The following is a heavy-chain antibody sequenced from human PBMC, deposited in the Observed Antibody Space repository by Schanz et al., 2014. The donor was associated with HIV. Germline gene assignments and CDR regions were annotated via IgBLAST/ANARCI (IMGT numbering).Heavy chain of an antibody. V-gene: IGHV3-23*04. Sequence: EVQLVESGGALVKPGGSLRLSCIASGLTLSSYGMSWVRQAPGKGLEWVSAIVSSGGDTYYADFVEGRFTISRDNSKNTLYLQMHSLRAEDTAVYYCAKSSGWLYAHFDYWGQGTLVTVSS. CDR2: IVSSGGDT. CDR3: AKSSGWLYAHFDY. CDR1: GLTLSSYG. D-gene: IGHD3-9*01. J-gene: IGHJ4*02.